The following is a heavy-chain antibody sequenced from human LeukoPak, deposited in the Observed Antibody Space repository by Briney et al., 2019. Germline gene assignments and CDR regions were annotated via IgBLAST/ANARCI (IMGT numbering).Heavy chain of an antibody. CDR1: GGTFSSYA. CDR3: ARDRAGSSWTPFDY. Sequence: ASVKVSRKASGGTFSSYAISWVRQAPGQGLEWMGWISAYNGNTNYAQKLQGRVTMTTDTSTSTAYMELRSLRSDDTAVYYCARDRAGSSWTPFDYWGQGTLVTVSS. J-gene: IGHJ4*02. CDR2: ISAYNGNT. D-gene: IGHD6-13*01. V-gene: IGHV1-18*01.